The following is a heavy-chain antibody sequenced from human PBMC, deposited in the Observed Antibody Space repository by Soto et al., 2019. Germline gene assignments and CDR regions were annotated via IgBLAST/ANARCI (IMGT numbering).Heavy chain of an antibody. CDR2: ISYDGSSK. CDR3: AKHSTLYGMDV. CDR1: GFTFSSYG. J-gene: IGHJ6*02. Sequence: PGGSLRLSCAASGFTFSSYGMHWVRQAPGKGLEWVAVISYDGSSKYYADSVKGRFTISRDNSKNTLYLQMNSLRAEDTAVYYCAKHSTLYGMDVWGQGTTVTVSS. V-gene: IGHV3-30*18.